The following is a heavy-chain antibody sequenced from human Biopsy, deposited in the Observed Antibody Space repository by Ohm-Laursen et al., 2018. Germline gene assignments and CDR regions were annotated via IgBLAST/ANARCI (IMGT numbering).Heavy chain of an antibody. D-gene: IGHD5-18*01. J-gene: IGHJ4*02. CDR3: ARHPTHRIQQIDY. V-gene: IGHV4-59*08. CDR2: IYYSGST. Sequence: GTLSLTCTVSGGSISSYYWSWIRQPPGKGLEWIGYIYYSGSTNYNPSLKSRVTISVDTSKNQFSLRLSSVTAADTAVYYCARHPTHRIQQIDYWGQGSLVTVSS. CDR1: GGSISSYY.